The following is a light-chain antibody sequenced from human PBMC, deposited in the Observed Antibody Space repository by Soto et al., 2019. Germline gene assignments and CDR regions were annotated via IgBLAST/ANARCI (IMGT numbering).Light chain of an antibody. V-gene: IGKV1-33*01. CDR1: QNINNY. CDR3: QQYENLPT. CDR2: DAS. J-gene: IGKJ5*01. Sequence: DIHMTQPVASLSASVGYRVTITCQASQNINNYLNWYQQKPGRAPKLLIYDASNLEAGVPSRFRGSGSGTDFTFTISRLQPEDIATYYCQQYENLPTFGQGTRLEIK.